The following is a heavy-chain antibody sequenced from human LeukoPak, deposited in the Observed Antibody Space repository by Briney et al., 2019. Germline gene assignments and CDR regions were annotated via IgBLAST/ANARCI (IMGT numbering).Heavy chain of an antibody. CDR3: ARRSSGATYYFDN. CDR1: GYSFTSYW. Sequence: GESLKISCKDSGYSFTSYWIGWVRQMPGKGLEWMGIIYPGDSDTRYSPSFQGQVTISADKSISTAYLQWSSLKASDTAMYYCARRSSGATYYFDNWGQGTLVTVSS. D-gene: IGHD2-15*01. CDR2: IYPGDSDT. J-gene: IGHJ4*02. V-gene: IGHV5-51*01.